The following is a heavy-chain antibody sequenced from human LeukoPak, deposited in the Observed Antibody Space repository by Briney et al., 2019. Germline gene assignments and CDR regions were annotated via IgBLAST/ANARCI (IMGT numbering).Heavy chain of an antibody. D-gene: IGHD3-3*01. CDR3: ARDGVAVVDAFDI. J-gene: IGHJ3*02. CDR2: ISSSSGYI. Sequence: PGGSLRLSCAASGFTFRSYSMNWVRQAPGKGREWVSCISSSSGYIDYADSVEGRFTISRDNAKSSLYLLMNSLRAEDTAVYYCARDGVAVVDAFDIWGQETMVTVSS. V-gene: IGHV3-21*01. CDR1: GFTFRSYS.